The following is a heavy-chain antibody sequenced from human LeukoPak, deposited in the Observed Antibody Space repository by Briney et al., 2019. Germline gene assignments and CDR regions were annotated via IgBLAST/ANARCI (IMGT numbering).Heavy chain of an antibody. CDR2: ISWDGGST. V-gene: IGHV3-43D*03. D-gene: IGHD2-15*01. J-gene: IGHJ6*03. CDR3: AKDSGEGCSGGSCSSKSYYYYYMDV. Sequence: GGSLRLSCAASGFTFDDYAMHWVRQAPGKGVEWVSLISWDGGSTYYADSVKGRFTISRDNSKNSLYLQMNSLRAEDTALYYCAKDSGEGCSGGSCSSKSYYYYYMDVWGKGTTVTVSS. CDR1: GFTFDDYA.